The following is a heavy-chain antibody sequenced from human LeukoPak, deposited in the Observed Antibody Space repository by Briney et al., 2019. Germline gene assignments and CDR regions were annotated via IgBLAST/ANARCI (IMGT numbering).Heavy chain of an antibody. V-gene: IGHV1-69*13. CDR3: ARGWLAETTVVTPYNY. CDR2: IIPIFGTA. Sequence: ASVKVSCKASGGTFSSNAISWVRQPPGQGLEWMGGIIPIFGTANYAQKFQGRVTITAVESMSTAYMELSSLRSEDTAVYYCARGWLAETTVVTPYNYWGQGTLVTVSS. D-gene: IGHD4-23*01. CDR1: GGTFSSNA. J-gene: IGHJ4*02.